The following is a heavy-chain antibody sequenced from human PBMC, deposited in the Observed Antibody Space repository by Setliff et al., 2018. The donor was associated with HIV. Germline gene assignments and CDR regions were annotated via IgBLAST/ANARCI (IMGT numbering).Heavy chain of an antibody. CDR3: ARRDGRSMNAFQI. Sequence: GESLKISCKALEYTFTTYWIAWVRQVPGEGPEWMGIIYPDDSNIRYNPSFQSQVTISADKSITTAYLEIHNLKASDTATYYCARRDGRSMNAFQIWGPGTKVPSPQ. CDR2: IYPDDSNI. V-gene: IGHV5-51*01. D-gene: IGHD6-13*01. J-gene: IGHJ3*01. CDR1: EYTFTTYW.